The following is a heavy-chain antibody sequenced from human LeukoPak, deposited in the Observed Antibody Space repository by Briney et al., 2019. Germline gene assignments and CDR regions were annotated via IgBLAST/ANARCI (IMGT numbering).Heavy chain of an antibody. CDR2: IYHSGST. V-gene: IGHV4-59*01. CDR3: ARNGYSGSDAL. CDR1: GGSISTYY. Sequence: SETLSLTCTVSGGSISTYYWSWIRQPPGKGLEWIGYIYHSGSTNYNPSLKSRVTISVDTSQNQFYLKLSSVTAADTAVYYCARNGYSGSDALWGQGTLVTVSS. J-gene: IGHJ4*02. D-gene: IGHD5-12*01.